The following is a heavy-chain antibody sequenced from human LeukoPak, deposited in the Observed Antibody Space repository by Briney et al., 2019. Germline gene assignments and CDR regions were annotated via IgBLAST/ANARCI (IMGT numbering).Heavy chain of an antibody. V-gene: IGHV1-2*02. CDR3: ARPYCNGGSCHDYFDY. CDR2: INPNSGDT. Sequence: ASVKVSCKASGYTFTGYYMHWVRQGPGQGLEWMGWINPNSGDTDYAQKFQGRVTMTRDTSISTAYMELRRLSSDDTAIYYCARPYCNGGSCHDYFDYWGQGTLVSVSS. CDR1: GYTFTGYY. D-gene: IGHD2-15*01. J-gene: IGHJ4*02.